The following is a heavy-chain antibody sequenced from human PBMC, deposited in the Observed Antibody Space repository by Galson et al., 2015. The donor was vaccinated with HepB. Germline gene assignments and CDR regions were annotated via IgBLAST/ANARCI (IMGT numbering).Heavy chain of an antibody. CDR3: ASGALVVAVGATQNNWFDP. V-gene: IGHV1-18*01. CDR2: ISPHNHYT. CDR1: GYTFSSYS. J-gene: IGHJ5*02. Sequence: SVKVSCKASGYTFSSYSITWVRLAPGKGLEWVGRISPHNHYTNNTQNFQGRVTMTTDTSTSTAYMELRSLRSDDTAVYYCASGALVVAVGATQNNWFDPWGRGTLVTVSS. D-gene: IGHD2-15*01.